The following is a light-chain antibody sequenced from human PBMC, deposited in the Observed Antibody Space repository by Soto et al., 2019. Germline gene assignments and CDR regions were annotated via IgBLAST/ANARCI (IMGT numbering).Light chain of an antibody. CDR3: QQYITYST. CDR1: QSISTS. V-gene: IGKV1-5*01. Sequence: DIQMTQSPSTLSASVGDTVTIAFRASQSISTSLAWYQQKPGKAPNLLISGASTLEEGVPSRFRGSGSGTEFTLTITSLQTDDFATYYCQQYITYSTFGQGTKVDI. J-gene: IGKJ1*01. CDR2: GAS.